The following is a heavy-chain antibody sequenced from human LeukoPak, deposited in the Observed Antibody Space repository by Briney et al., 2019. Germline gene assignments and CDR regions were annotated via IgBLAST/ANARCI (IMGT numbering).Heavy chain of an antibody. D-gene: IGHD3-3*01. CDR3: ATNTSYDFWSGD. V-gene: IGHV1-18*01. Sequence: ASVKVSFKASGYTFISYGITWVRQAPGQGLEWMGWISAYNGKTNCAQNPQGRVTMTTDTSTSTAHMELRSLRSDDTAMYYCATNTSYDFWSGDWGQGTLISVSS. CDR1: GYTFISYG. CDR2: ISAYNGKT. J-gene: IGHJ4*02.